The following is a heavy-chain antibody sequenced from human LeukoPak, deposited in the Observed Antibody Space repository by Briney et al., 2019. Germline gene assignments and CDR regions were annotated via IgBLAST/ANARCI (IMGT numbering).Heavy chain of an antibody. CDR2: INHSGST. Sequence: SETLSLTCAVYGGSFTGYYWSWIRQPPGKVLEWIGEINHSGSTNYNPSLKSRVTISVDTSKNQFSLKLSSVTAADTAVYYCARDRLDISGYFDAFDVWGQGTMVTVSS. V-gene: IGHV4-34*01. J-gene: IGHJ3*01. D-gene: IGHD3-22*01. CDR3: ARDRLDISGYFDAFDV. CDR1: GGSFTGYY.